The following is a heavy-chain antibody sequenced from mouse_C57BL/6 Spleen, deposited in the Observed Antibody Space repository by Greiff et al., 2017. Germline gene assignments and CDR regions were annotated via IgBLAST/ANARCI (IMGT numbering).Heavy chain of an antibody. J-gene: IGHJ2*01. V-gene: IGHV14-4*01. D-gene: IGHD2-4*01. CDR2: IDPENGDT. Sequence: VQLQQSGAELVRPGASVKLSCTASGFNIKDDYMHWVKQRPEQGLEWIGWIDPENGDTEYASKFQGKATITADPSSNTAYLQLSSLTSEDTAVYYCTTLYDYDGYYFDYWGQGTTLTVSS. CDR3: TTLYDYDGYYFDY. CDR1: GFNIKDDY.